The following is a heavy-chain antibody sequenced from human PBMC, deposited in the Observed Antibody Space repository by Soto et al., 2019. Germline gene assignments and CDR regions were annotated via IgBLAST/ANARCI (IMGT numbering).Heavy chain of an antibody. CDR2: MNPNSGNT. V-gene: IGHV1-8*01. J-gene: IGHJ6*02. CDR3: AREVKNGSFALYYYYGTDV. Sequence: ASVKVSCKASGYTFTSYDINWVRQATGQGLEWMGWMNPNSGNTGYAQKFQGRVTMTRNTSISTAYMELSSLRSEDTAVYYCAREVKNGSFALYYYYGTDVWGQGTKVTVSS. CDR1: GYTFTSYD. D-gene: IGHD1-26*01.